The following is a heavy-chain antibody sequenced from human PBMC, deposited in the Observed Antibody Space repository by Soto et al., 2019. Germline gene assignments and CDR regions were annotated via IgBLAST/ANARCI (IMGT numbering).Heavy chain of an antibody. Sequence: AAVKVSCKASGYTFTSYGISWVRQAPGQGLEWMGWISAYNGNTNYAQKLQGRVTMTTDTSTSTAYMELRSLRSDDTAVYYCARRSDTAMVMADYNYSYYGMDVWGQGTTVTVSS. D-gene: IGHD5-18*01. J-gene: IGHJ6*02. CDR3: ARRSDTAMVMADYNYSYYGMDV. CDR2: ISAYNGNT. V-gene: IGHV1-18*01. CDR1: GYTFTSYG.